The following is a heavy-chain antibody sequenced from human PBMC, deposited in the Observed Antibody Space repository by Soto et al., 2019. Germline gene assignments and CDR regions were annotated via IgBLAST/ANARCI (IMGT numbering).Heavy chain of an antibody. Sequence: QVQLVESGGDVVQPGRSLRLSCAASGFTFSNYGMNWVRQAPGKGLEWVAVISYDGSNKYYADSVRGRFTISRDNSKNTLYVQMDSMRNEDTAVYYCAKSPGQNCSGGSCHYHFDYWGQGTLVTVSS. J-gene: IGHJ4*02. CDR1: GFTFSNYG. V-gene: IGHV3-30*18. CDR2: ISYDGSNK. CDR3: AKSPGQNCSGGSCHYHFDY. D-gene: IGHD2-15*01.